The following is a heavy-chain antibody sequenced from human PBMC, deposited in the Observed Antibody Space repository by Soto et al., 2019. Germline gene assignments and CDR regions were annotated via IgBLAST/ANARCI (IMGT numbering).Heavy chain of an antibody. CDR3: ATGQVLDY. CDR2: VKSKADGGAT. V-gene: IGHV3-15*01. Sequence: RRLSCAGSGFAFSNAWMNWVRQVPGKGLEWVGRVKSKADGGATDYAAPVKGRFTISRDDLKNTVYLQMNSLKTEDTAVYFCATGQVLDYWGLGTLVTVSS. CDR1: GFAFSNAW. J-gene: IGHJ4*02.